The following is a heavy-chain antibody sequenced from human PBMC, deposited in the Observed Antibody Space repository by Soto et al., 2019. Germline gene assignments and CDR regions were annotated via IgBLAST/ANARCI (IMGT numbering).Heavy chain of an antibody. Sequence: QVQLVQSGAEVKKPGASVKVSCKASGYTFTSYYMHWVRQAPGQGLEWMGIINPSGGSTSYAQKFQGRFTMTRDTSTSTVYMELSSLRSEDTAVYYCAARYCSSTSCYGRFDPWGQGTLVTVSS. CDR3: AARYCSSTSCYGRFDP. J-gene: IGHJ5*02. D-gene: IGHD2-2*01. V-gene: IGHV1-46*01. CDR1: GYTFTSYY. CDR2: INPSGGST.